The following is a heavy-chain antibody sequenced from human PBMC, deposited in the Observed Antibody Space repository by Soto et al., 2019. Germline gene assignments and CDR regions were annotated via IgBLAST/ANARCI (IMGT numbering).Heavy chain of an antibody. V-gene: IGHV1-8*01. J-gene: IGHJ4*02. D-gene: IGHD6-19*01. CDR3: ARDRLIAVTGLLHY. CDR1: GYTFTSYD. CDR2: MNPNNGKT. Sequence: GASVKVSCTASGYTFTSYDINWVRQAIGQGLEWMGWMNPNNGKTSYTQKFQGRVTMTTDTSTSTAYMELRSLRSDDTAVYYCARDRLIAVTGLLHYWGQGTLVTVSS.